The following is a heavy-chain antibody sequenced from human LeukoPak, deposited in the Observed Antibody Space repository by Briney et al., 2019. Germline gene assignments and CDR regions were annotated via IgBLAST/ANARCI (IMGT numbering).Heavy chain of an antibody. D-gene: IGHD4/OR15-4a*01. CDR3: AREGAYYLDS. CDR1: GFTFSDYW. CDR2: VKQDGSER. V-gene: IGHV3-7*01. Sequence: TGGSLRLSCAASGFTFSDYWMTWVRQAPGKGLVWVANVKQDGSERYYVGSVRGRFTISRDNAKNSLYLQMNSLRAEDTAVYYCAREGAYYLDSWGQGTLVAVSS. J-gene: IGHJ4*02.